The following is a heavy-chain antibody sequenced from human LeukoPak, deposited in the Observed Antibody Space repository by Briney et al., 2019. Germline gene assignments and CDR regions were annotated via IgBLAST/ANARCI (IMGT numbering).Heavy chain of an antibody. V-gene: IGHV3-48*04. J-gene: IGHJ6*03. CDR1: GFTFSSYS. CDR2: ISSSGSTI. D-gene: IGHD3-10*01. CDR3: ARGPYASGSYGRRGWVHYMDV. Sequence: PGGSLSLSCAASGFTFSSYSMNWVRPAPGKGLEWVSSISSSGSTIYYADSVKGRFTISRDNAKNSLYLQMNSLRAEDTAVYYCARGPYASGSYGRRGWVHYMDVWGKGTTVTISS.